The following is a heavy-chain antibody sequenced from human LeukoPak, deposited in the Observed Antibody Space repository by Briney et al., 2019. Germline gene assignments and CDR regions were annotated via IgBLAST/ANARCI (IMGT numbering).Heavy chain of an antibody. V-gene: IGHV3-48*03. J-gene: IGHJ4*02. CDR1: GFTFSSYE. CDR3: ARGAWGYYDSSGSYYFDY. CDR2: ISSSGSTI. D-gene: IGHD3-22*01. Sequence: GGSLRLSCAASGFTFSSYEMNWVRQAPGKGLEWVSYISSSGSTIYYADSVKGRFTISRDNAKNSLYLKMNSLRAEDTAVYYCARGAWGYYDSSGSYYFDYWGQGTLVTVSS.